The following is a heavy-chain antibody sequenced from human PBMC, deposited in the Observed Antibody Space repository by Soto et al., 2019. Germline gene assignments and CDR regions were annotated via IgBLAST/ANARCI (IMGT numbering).Heavy chain of an antibody. V-gene: IGHV1-18*01. CDR3: ARDHSSGWTRTSDY. CDR2: ISPYSGNT. CDR1: GYTFTSYD. Sequence: ASVKVSCKASGYTFTSYDINWVRQDNGQGLEWMGWISPYSGNTGYAQKLQGRVTMTTDTSMSTAYMELRSLRSDDTAVYYCARDHSSGWTRTSDYWGQGTLVTVSS. J-gene: IGHJ4*02. D-gene: IGHD6-19*01.